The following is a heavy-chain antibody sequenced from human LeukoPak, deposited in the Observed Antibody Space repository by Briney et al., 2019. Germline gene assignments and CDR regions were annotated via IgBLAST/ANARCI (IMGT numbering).Heavy chain of an antibody. D-gene: IGHD2-2*01. Sequence: SETLSLTCIVSGGSISSYYWSWIRQPPGKGLEWIGYIYYTGSTNYNPSLKSRVTISVDTSKNQFSLKLSSVTAADTAVYYCARGVVVVPASYYFDYWGQGTLVTVSS. CDR3: ARGVVVVPASYYFDY. J-gene: IGHJ4*02. V-gene: IGHV4-59*12. CDR2: IYYTGST. CDR1: GGSISSYY.